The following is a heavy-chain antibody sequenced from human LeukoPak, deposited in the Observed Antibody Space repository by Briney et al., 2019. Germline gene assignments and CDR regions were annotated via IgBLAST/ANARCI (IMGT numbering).Heavy chain of an antibody. CDR1: GFTFSSYS. J-gene: IGHJ4*02. CDR2: ISSSGSYI. CDR3: ARGGSSGYPNFDY. D-gene: IGHD3-22*01. Sequence: GGSLRLSCAASGFTFSSYSMNWVRQAPGKGLEWVSSISSSGSYIYYADSVKGRFTISRDNAKNSLYLQMNSLRAEDTAVYYCARGGSSGYPNFDYWGQGTLVTVSS. V-gene: IGHV3-21*01.